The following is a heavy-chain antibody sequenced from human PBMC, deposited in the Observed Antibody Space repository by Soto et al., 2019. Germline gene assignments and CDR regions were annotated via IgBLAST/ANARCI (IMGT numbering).Heavy chain of an antibody. CDR1: GFTFSSYA. CDR3: ARDDGSGYCDY. D-gene: IGHD3-22*01. Sequence: QVQLVESGGGVVQPGSSLRLSCAASGFTFSSYAMHWVRQAPGKGLEWVAVISYDGSNKYYADSVKGRFTISRDNSKNTLYLQMNSLRAEDTAVYYCARDDGSGYCDYWGQGTLVTVSS. CDR2: ISYDGSNK. V-gene: IGHV3-30-3*01. J-gene: IGHJ4*02.